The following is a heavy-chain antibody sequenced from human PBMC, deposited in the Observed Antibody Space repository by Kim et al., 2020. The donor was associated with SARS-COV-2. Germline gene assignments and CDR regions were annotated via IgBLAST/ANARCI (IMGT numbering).Heavy chain of an antibody. J-gene: IGHJ3*02. D-gene: IGHD5-12*01. CDR2: INHSGST. V-gene: IGHV4-34*01. CDR1: GGSFSGYY. Sequence: SETLSLTCAVYGGSFSGYYWSWIRQPPGKGLEWIGEINHSGSTNYNPSLKSRVTISVDTSKNQFSLKLSSVTAADTAVYYCARVRWLHGRAGAAFDIWGQGTMVTVSS. CDR3: ARVRWLHGRAGAAFDI.